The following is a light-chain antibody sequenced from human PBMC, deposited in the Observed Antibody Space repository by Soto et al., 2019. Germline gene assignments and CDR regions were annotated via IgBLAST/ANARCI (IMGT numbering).Light chain of an antibody. CDR1: QDISSY. CDR3: LQHSXYPYX. CDR2: GAS. Sequence: DIQMTQSPSAMSVSVGDRVTITCRASQDISSYLAWFQQKPGKVPKRLIYGASDLQSGVPSRFSGSGSGTEFTLXISSLQPEXFATYXXLQHSXYPYXFGQGTRLEI. V-gene: IGKV1-17*03. J-gene: IGKJ2*01.